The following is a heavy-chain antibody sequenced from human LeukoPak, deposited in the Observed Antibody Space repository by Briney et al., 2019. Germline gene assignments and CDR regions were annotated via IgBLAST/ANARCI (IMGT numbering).Heavy chain of an antibody. CDR2: IYYSGST. V-gene: IGHV4-39*02. Sequence: SETLSLTCTVSGGSISSSSYYWGWIRQPPGKGLEWIGSIYYSGSTYYNPSLNSRVTISVDTSKNQFSPKLSSVTAADTAVYYCARDYFEMATIAVDPWGQGTLVTVSS. D-gene: IGHD5-24*01. J-gene: IGHJ5*02. CDR1: GGSISSSSYY. CDR3: ARDYFEMATIAVDP.